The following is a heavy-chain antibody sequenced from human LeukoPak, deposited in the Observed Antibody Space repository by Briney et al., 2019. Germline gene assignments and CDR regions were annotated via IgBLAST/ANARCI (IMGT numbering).Heavy chain of an antibody. CDR1: GFTVSSNY. CDR3: ARELLGRAVGWDY. V-gene: IGHV3-66*01. CDR2: LYSDGKT. J-gene: IGHJ4*02. Sequence: GGSLRLSCAASGFTVSSNYMSWVRQAPGKGLEWVSVLYSDGKTYYADSVKGRFTISRDNSKNTLYLQMNSLRAGDTAVYYCARELLGRAVGWDYWGQGSLVTVSS. D-gene: IGHD2-8*02.